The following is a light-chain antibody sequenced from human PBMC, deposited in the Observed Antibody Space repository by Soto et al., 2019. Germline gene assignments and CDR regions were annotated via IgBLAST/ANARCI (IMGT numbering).Light chain of an antibody. CDR3: QQYGSSPLWA. Sequence: EIVLTRSPGTLSLSPGERATLSCRASQSVSSSYLAWYQQKPGQAPRLLIYGASSRATGIPDRFSGSGSGTDFTLTISRLEPEDFAVYYCQQYGSSPLWAFGQGTKVDIK. V-gene: IGKV3-20*01. J-gene: IGKJ1*01. CDR1: QSVSSSY. CDR2: GAS.